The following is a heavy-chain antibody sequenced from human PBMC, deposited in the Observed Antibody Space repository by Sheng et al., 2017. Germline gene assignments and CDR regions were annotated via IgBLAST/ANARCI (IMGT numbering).Heavy chain of an antibody. CDR3: ARPDYGDYEGAFDI. CDR1: GFTVSSNY. J-gene: IGHJ3*02. Sequence: EVQLVESGGGLVQPGGSLRLSCAASGFTVSSNYMSWVRQAPGKGLEWVSVIYSGGSTYYADSVKGRFTISRDNSKNTLYLQMNSLRAEDTAVYYCARPDYGDYEGAFDIWGQGTMVTVSS. D-gene: IGHD4-17*01. CDR2: IYSGGST. V-gene: IGHV3-66*04.